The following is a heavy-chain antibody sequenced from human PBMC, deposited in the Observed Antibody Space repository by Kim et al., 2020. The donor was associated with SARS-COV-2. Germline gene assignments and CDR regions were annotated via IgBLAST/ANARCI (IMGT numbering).Heavy chain of an antibody. CDR2: VYHTGAT. Sequence: SETLSLTCTVSGGAVSGDHDYWAWIRQPPGRGLEWIGFVYHTGATYYSPSLRSRVTISMDASQGQFPLKLTSVAAAATAVYYCARQLPSRGSYYFDVWGQGTLVTVSS. V-gene: IGHV4-39*01. J-gene: IGHJ4*02. CDR3: ARQLPSRGSYYFDV. D-gene: IGHD1-26*01. CDR1: GGAVSGDHDY.